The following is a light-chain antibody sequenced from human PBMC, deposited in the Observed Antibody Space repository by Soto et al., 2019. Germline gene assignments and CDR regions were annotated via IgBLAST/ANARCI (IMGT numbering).Light chain of an antibody. CDR1: QSLLTSIGYNY. CDR3: MQALQAVRT. V-gene: IGKV2-28*01. CDR2: LGS. Sequence: EIVMTQSPLSLPVTPGEPASISCRSSQSLLTSIGYNYLGWYVQKPGQSPQLLISLGSNRASGVPDRCSGSGSGTDFTLNIRRVEAEDVGVYYCMQALQAVRTFGQGTKRQIK. J-gene: IGKJ2*01.